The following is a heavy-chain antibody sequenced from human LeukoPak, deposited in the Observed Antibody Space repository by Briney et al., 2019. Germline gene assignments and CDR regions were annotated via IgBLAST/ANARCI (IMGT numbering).Heavy chain of an antibody. D-gene: IGHD3-22*01. Sequence: ASVKVSCKASGYTFTRYYMHWVRQAPGQGLEWMGIINPSGGATSYAQKFQGRVTITRDTSTSTVYMELSSLRSEDTAVYYCARDGALVVVTPSNVDYWGQGTLVTVSS. CDR3: ARDGALVVVTPSNVDY. V-gene: IGHV1-46*01. CDR1: GYTFTRYY. CDR2: INPSGGAT. J-gene: IGHJ4*02.